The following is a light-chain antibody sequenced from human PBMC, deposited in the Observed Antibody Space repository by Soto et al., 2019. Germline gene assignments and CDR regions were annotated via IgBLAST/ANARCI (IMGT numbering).Light chain of an antibody. V-gene: IGKV3-11*01. CDR1: LSVSSY. Sequence: EIVLTQSPATLSLSPGERATLSCRATLSVSSYLAWYRQKPGQAPRLLIYDASNRATGIPARFSGRGSGTDFTLTISSLEPEDIGVYYCQQRSHWPLTFGQGTKGDIK. CDR3: QQRSHWPLT. CDR2: DAS. J-gene: IGKJ1*01.